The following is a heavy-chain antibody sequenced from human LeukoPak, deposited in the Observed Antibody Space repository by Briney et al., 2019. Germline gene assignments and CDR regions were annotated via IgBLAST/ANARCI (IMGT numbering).Heavy chain of an antibody. CDR3: ARAPSPARHFDY. V-gene: IGHV4-39*07. Sequence: TSETLSLTCTVSGGSISSSSYYWGWIRQPPGKGLEWIGSIYYSGSTYYNPSLKSRVTISVDTSKNQFSLKLSSVTAADTAVCYCARAPSPARHFDYWGQGTLVTVSS. J-gene: IGHJ4*02. CDR2: IYYSGST. CDR1: GGSISSSSYY.